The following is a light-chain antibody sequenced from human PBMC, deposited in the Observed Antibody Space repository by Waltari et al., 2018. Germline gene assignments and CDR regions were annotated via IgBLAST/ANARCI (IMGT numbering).Light chain of an antibody. J-gene: IGKJ1*01. CDR3: QHYVRLPAT. V-gene: IGKV3-20*01. Sequence: EIVLTQSPGTLSFSPGERATLSCRASHSVSRTLAWYQQKPGQAPRLLIYGASSRATGIPDRFSGSGSGTDFSLTISRLEPEDFAVYYCQHYVRLPATFGQGTKVEIK. CDR2: GAS. CDR1: HSVSRT.